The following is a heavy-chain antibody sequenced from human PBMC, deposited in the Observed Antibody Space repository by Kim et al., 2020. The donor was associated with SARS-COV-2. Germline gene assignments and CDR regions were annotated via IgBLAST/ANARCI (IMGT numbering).Heavy chain of an antibody. Sequence: SETLSLTCAVYGGSFSGYYWSWIRQPPGKGLEWIGEINHSGRTNYNPSLKSRVTISVDTSKNQFTLKLTSVTAADTAVYYCARRLSNTSGWXSHYCDLWGQGTLVTVSS. CDR1: GGSFSGYY. J-gene: IGHJ4*02. D-gene: IGHD3-10*01. CDR3: ARRLSNTSGWXSHYCDL. V-gene: IGHV4-34*01. CDR2: INHSGRT.